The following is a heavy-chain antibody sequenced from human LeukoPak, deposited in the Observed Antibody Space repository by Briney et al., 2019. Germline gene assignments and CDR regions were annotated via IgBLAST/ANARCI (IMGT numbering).Heavy chain of an antibody. D-gene: IGHD3-3*01. J-gene: IGHJ4*02. CDR3: AGASDGVVID. CDR2: IYYSGST. Sequence: SETLSLTCTVSGGSISSSSYYWGWIRQPPGKGLEWIGSIYYSGSTYYNPSLKSRVTISVNTSKNQFSLKLTSVTAPDPAVCYCAGASDGVVIDWGQGTLVTVSP. V-gene: IGHV4-39*07. CDR1: GGSISSSSYY.